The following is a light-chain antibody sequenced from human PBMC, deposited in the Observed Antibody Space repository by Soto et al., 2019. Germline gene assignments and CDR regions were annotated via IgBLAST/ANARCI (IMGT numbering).Light chain of an antibody. CDR1: QSVSSN. CDR3: HQRQSWPRT. CDR2: NPS. Sequence: EIVMTQSPATLSVSPGERATLSCRASQSVSSNLAWYQQKPGQAPKLLIYNPSTRATGIPARFSGSGSGTEFTLTISSLQSEDFALYYCHQRQSWPRTFDQGTKVDIK. V-gene: IGKV3-15*01. J-gene: IGKJ1*01.